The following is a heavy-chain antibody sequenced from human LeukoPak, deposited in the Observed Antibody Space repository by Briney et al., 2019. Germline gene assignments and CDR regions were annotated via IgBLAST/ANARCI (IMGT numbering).Heavy chain of an antibody. CDR3: ARDATVRGPYGGHHFYSYMDV. CDR2: IIPILRTS. V-gene: IGHV1-69*06. CDR1: EGTFSNSA. J-gene: IGHJ6*03. D-gene: IGHD3-10*01. Sequence: GASVKVSCKASEGTFSNSAITWVRQVPGQGLEWMGGIIPILRTSTYAQKFRGRVTITADRSTSTAYMQLSSLRSEDTAIYYCARDATVRGPYGGHHFYSYMDVWGKGTTVTISS.